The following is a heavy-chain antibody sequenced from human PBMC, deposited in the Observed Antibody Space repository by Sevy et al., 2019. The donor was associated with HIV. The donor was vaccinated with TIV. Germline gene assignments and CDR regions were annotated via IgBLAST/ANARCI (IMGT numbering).Heavy chain of an antibody. V-gene: IGHV3-74*01. CDR2: IGPDGSAT. CDR1: GFTFSSYW. CDR3: VSSPYRSRTDY. J-gene: IGHJ4*02. Sequence: GGSLRLSCAASGFTFSSYWMHWVRQVPGKGLVWVSRIGPDGSATTYADFVKGRFTVSRDNAKNTLYLQLGSLRGEDTGVYYCVSSPYRSRTDYWGQGTLVTVSS. D-gene: IGHD6-13*01.